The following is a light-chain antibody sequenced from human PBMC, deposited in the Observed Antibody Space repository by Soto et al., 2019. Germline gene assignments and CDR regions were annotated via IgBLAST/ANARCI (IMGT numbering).Light chain of an antibody. CDR2: GAS. CDR1: QDVNIY. CDR3: QQYGNWPLT. J-gene: IGKJ4*01. V-gene: IGKV3D-15*01. Sequence: EILMTQSPATLSVSPGERATLSCRASQDVNIYLAWYQQKHGQAPRLLISGASTRATGIPARFSGSGSGTEFTLTISSLQSEDVAVYYCQQYGNWPLTFGRGTNVEIK.